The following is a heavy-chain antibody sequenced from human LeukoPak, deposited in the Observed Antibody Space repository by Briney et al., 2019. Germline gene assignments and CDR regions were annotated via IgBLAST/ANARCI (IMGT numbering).Heavy chain of an antibody. CDR2: IYYSGST. Sequence: SETLSLTCTVSGGSISSYYWNWIRQPPGKGLEWIGYIYYSGSTYYNPSLKSRVTISVDTSKNQFSLKLSSVTAADTAVYHCATSYYDSSGYYYPFDFWGQGTLVTVSS. CDR1: GGSISSYY. CDR3: ATSYYDSSGYYYPFDF. V-gene: IGHV4-30-4*01. D-gene: IGHD3-22*01. J-gene: IGHJ4*02.